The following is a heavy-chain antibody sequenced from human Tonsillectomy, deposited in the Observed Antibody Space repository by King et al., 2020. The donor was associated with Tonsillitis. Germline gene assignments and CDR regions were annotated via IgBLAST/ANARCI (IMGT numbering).Heavy chain of an antibody. CDR2: ITPSGNTT. V-gene: IGHV3-11*01. J-gene: IGHJ4*01. D-gene: IGHD1-26*01. CDR3: ARDEGVTIDY. Sequence: VQLVESGGGLVKPGGSLRLSCPASGFTFSDYYMTWIRQAPGKGLEWLLYITPSGNTTYYADSVKGRFTVSRDNTKNSLYLQMTSLRAEDTAVYYCARDEGVTIDYWGHGTLVTVSS. CDR1: GFTFSDYY.